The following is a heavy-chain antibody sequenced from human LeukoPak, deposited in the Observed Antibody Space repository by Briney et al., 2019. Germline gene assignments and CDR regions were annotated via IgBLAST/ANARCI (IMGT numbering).Heavy chain of an antibody. CDR2: ISAYNGNT. CDR1: GYTFTSYG. Sequence: ASVKVSCTASGYTFTSYGISWVRQAPGQGLEWMGWISAYNGNTNYAQKLKGRFTMTTDTSTSTAYMELKSLRSDDTAVYYCAYDAGTDYYYYYGMDVWGQGTTVTVSS. CDR3: AYDAGTDYYYYYGMDV. D-gene: IGHD3-10*01. V-gene: IGHV1-18*01. J-gene: IGHJ6*02.